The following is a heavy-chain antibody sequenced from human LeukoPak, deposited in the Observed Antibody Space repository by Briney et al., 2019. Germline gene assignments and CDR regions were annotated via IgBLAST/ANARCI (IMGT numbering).Heavy chain of an antibody. D-gene: IGHD3-3*01. CDR2: VWYDGIKN. J-gene: IGHJ4*02. CDR3: AKDRSGTWSFDY. CDR1: GFTFSSHN. Sequence: GSSLRLSCAASGFTFSSHNMHWVRQAPGKGLEWLAVVWYDGIKNVFADSVKGRFTLSRDNSNNTLFMQINSLRAEDTAVYYCAKDRSGTWSFDYWGQGTLVTVSS. V-gene: IGHV3-33*06.